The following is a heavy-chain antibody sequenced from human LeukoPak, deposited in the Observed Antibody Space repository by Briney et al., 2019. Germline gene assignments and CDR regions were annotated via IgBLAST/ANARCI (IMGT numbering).Heavy chain of an antibody. J-gene: IGHJ4*02. CDR1: GYTSTSYG. Sequence: ASVKVSYKASGYTSTSYGISWVRQAPGQGLEWMGWISASNGNTDYAQKFPGRVTMTTDTSTTPGYMELRSLRSDDTAVYYCATDTSYSWYDTFGEYWGQGTLVTVSS. V-gene: IGHV1-18*01. D-gene: IGHD6-13*01. CDR3: ATDTSYSWYDTFGEY. CDR2: ISASNGNT.